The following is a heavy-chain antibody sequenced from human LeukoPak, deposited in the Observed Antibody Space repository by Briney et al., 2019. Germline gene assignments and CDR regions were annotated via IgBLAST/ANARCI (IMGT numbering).Heavy chain of an antibody. Sequence: SVKVSCKASGGTFSSYAISWVQQAPGQGLEWMGRIIPILGIANYAQKFQGRVTITADKSTSTAYMELSSLRSEDTAVYYCARARIVATFRFDSWGQGTLVTVSS. CDR1: GGTFSSYA. J-gene: IGHJ4*02. CDR2: IIPILGIA. CDR3: ARARIVATFRFDS. V-gene: IGHV1-69*04. D-gene: IGHD5-12*01.